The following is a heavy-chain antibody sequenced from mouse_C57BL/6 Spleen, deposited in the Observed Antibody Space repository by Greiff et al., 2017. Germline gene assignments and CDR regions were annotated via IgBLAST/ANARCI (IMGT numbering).Heavy chain of an antibody. D-gene: IGHD2-1*01. V-gene: IGHV2-2*01. CDR2: IWSGGST. CDR3: AIYYGNYYAMDY. CDR1: GFSLTSYG. Sequence: VQLQQSGPGLARPSQSLSITCTVSGFSLTSYGVHWVRQSPGQGLEWLGVIWSGGSTDYNAAFISRLSISKYNSKSQVFFKMNSLQADDTAIYYCAIYYGNYYAMDYWGQGTSVTVSS. J-gene: IGHJ4*01.